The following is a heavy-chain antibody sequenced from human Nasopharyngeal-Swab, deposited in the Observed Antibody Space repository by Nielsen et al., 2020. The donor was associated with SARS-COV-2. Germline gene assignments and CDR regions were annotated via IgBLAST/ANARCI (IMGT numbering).Heavy chain of an antibody. J-gene: IGHJ6*03. Sequence: WIRQPPGKGLEWVAVIWYDGSNKYYADSVKGRFTISRDNSKNTLYLQMNSLRAEDTAVYYCARDLEAAASYYYFYMDVWGKGTTVTVSS. CDR2: IWYDGSNK. CDR3: ARDLEAAASYYYFYMDV. D-gene: IGHD2-15*01. V-gene: IGHV3-33*01.